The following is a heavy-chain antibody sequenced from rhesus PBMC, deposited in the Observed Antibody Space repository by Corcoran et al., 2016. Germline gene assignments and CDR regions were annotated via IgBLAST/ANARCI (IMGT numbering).Heavy chain of an antibody. J-gene: IGHJ5-2*02. CDR3: AREGGYCSSTYCSSFGANSLDV. CDR1: GGSISSGYYY. D-gene: IGHD2-15*01. V-gene: IGHV4-122*02. CDR2: ITYSGST. Sequence: QVQLQESGPGLVKPSETLSLTCAVSGGSISSGYYYRCWLRPPPGKGLEWIGYITYSGSTSYNPSLKSRVTISRDTSKNQFSLKLSSVTAADTAVYYCAREGGYCSSTYCSSFGANSLDVWGRGVLVTVSS.